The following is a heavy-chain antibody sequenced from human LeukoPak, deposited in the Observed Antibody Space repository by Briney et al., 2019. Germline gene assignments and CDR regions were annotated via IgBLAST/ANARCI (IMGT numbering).Heavy chain of an antibody. CDR1: GFTFSSYA. J-gene: IGHJ4*02. D-gene: IGHD3-10*01. Sequence: GGSPRLSCAASGFTFSSYAMSWVRQAPGKGLEWVSAISGSGGSTYYADSVKGRFTISRDNSKNTLYLQMNSLRAEDTAVYYCARRLLWFGEFLGYWGQGTLVTVSS. CDR2: ISGSGGST. V-gene: IGHV3-23*01. CDR3: ARRLLWFGEFLGY.